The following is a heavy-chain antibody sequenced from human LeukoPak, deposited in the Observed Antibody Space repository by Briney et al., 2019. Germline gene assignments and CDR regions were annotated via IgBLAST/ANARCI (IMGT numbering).Heavy chain of an antibody. CDR3: ARHHSALNWFDP. CDR1: GGSITSGTYY. Sequence: PSETLSLTCTVSGGSITSGTYYWDWIHQAPGKGLEWIGNVYHTGIIYYNPSLKSRVTMSVDTSKNQFSLKLNSLTAADTAVYYCARHHSALNWFDPWGQGTLVTVSS. D-gene: IGHD2-15*01. CDR2: VYHTGII. J-gene: IGHJ5*02. V-gene: IGHV4-39*01.